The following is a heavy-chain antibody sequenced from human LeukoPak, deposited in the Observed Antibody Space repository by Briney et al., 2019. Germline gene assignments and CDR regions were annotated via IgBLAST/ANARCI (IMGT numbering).Heavy chain of an antibody. CDR1: RFTFSTYG. CDR2: ISGSGGST. J-gene: IGHJ3*02. V-gene: IGHV3-23*01. Sequence: GGSLRLSCAASRFTFSTYGMNWVRQTPGKGLEWVSAISGSGGSTYYADSVKGRFTISRDNSKNTLYLQMNSLRAEDTAVYYCAKVGDHDAFDIWGQGTMVTVSS. CDR3: AKVGDHDAFDI. D-gene: IGHD1-26*01.